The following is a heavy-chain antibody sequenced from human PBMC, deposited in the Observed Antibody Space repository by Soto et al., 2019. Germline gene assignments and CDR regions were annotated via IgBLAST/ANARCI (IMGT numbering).Heavy chain of an antibody. CDR1: GFTFSNAW. CDR2: IKSKTDGGTT. J-gene: IGHJ4*02. CDR3: TTEGEGYCSSTSCYLADY. V-gene: IGHV3-15*01. D-gene: IGHD2-2*01. Sequence: GGSLRLSCAASGFTFSNAWMSWVRQAPGKGLEWVGRIKSKTDGGTTDYAAPVKGRFTISRDDSKNTLYLQMNSLKTEDTAVYYCTTEGEGYCSSTSCYLADYWGQGTLVTVSS.